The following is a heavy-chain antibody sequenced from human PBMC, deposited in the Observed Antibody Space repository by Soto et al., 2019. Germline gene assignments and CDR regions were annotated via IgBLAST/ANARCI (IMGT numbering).Heavy chain of an antibody. D-gene: IGHD3-10*01. V-gene: IGHV4-34*01. CDR3: ARGRVY. Sequence: SETLSLTCTVSGGSFSGYYWSWIRQPPGKGLEWIGEINHSGSTNYNPSLKSRVTISVDTSKNQFSLKLSSVTAADTAVYYCARGRVYWGQGTLVTVSS. CDR2: INHSGST. CDR1: GGSFSGYY. J-gene: IGHJ4*02.